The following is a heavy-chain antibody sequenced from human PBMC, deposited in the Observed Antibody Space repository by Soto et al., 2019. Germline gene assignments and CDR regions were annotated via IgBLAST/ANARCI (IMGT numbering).Heavy chain of an antibody. CDR3: ARGRYGDY. Sequence: QVHLVQSGAEVKKPGASVKVSCKGSGYTFTSYGITWVRQAPGQGLEWMGWISAHNGNTDYAQKLQGRVTVTRDTSTRADYMELRSLRSDDTDVYYCARGRYGDYWGQGALVTVSS. CDR1: GYTFTSYG. J-gene: IGHJ4*02. D-gene: IGHD1-1*01. CDR2: ISAHNGNT. V-gene: IGHV1-18*01.